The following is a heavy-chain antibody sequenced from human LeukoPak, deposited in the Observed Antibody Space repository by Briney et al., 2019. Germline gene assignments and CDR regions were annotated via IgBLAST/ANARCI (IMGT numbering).Heavy chain of an antibody. J-gene: IGHJ3*02. CDR2: IYTSGST. Sequence: PSETLSLTCTVSGGSITSGSYYWSWIRQPAAKGLEWIGRIYTSGSTNYNPSLKSRVTIPMDTSKNQFSLKLSSVTAADTAVYYCASHGHQSLFTAFDIWGQGTTVTVSS. V-gene: IGHV4-61*02. CDR1: GGSITSGSYY. CDR3: ASHGHQSLFTAFDI. D-gene: IGHD2-2*01.